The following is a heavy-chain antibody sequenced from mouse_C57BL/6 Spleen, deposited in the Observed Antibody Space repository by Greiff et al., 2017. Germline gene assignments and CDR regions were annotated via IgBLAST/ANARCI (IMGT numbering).Heavy chain of an antibody. CDR3: ALYDYDPFFAY. CDR1: GYTFTSYG. CDR2: IYPRSGNT. J-gene: IGHJ3*01. V-gene: IGHV1-81*01. Sequence: QVQLQQSGAELARPGASVKLSCKASGYTFTSYGISWVKQRTGQGLEWIGEIYPRSGNTYYNEKFKGKATLTADKSSSTAYMELRSLTSEDSAVYFCALYDYDPFFAYWGQGTLVTVSA. D-gene: IGHD2-4*01.